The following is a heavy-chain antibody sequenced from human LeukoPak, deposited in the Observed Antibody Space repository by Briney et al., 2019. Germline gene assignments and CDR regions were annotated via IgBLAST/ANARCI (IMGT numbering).Heavy chain of an antibody. D-gene: IGHD6-13*01. CDR3: ARDKTNSSNWPRRWYGMDV. V-gene: IGHV3-33*01. J-gene: IGHJ6*02. CDR1: GFTFSSYG. CDR2: IWYDGSNK. Sequence: GGSLRLSCAASGFTFSSYGMHWVRQAPGKGLEWVAVIWYDGSNKYYADSVKGRFTISRDNSKNTLYLQMNSLRAEDTAVYYCARDKTNSSNWPRRWYGMDVWGQGTTVTVSS.